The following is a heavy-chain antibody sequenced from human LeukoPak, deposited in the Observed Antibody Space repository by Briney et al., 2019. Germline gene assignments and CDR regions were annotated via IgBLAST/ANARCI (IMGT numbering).Heavy chain of an antibody. CDR1: GFTFSSYS. Sequence: GGSLRLSRAASGFTFSSYSMNWVRQAPGKGLEWVSSISSSSSYIYYADSVKGRFTISRDNAKNSLYLQMNSLRAEDTAVYYCARLRWLAAPCAWGQGTMVTVSS. CDR2: ISSSSSYI. D-gene: IGHD6-19*01. J-gene: IGHJ3*01. CDR3: ARLRWLAAPCA. V-gene: IGHV3-21*01.